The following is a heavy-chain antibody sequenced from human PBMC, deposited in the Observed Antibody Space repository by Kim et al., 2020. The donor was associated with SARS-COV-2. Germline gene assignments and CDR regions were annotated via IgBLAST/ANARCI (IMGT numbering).Heavy chain of an antibody. CDR1: GFTFSSYA. D-gene: IGHD2-2*01. CDR2: ISYDGRNK. V-gene: IGHV3-30*04. J-gene: IGHJ4*02. CDR3: ARDRSTHYFDY. Sequence: GGSLRLSCAASGFTFSSYAMHWVRQAPGKGLEWVAVISYDGRNKYYSDSVKGRFTISSDNSKNTLYLQMNSLRAEDTAVYYCARDRSTHYFDYWGQGTLVTVSS.